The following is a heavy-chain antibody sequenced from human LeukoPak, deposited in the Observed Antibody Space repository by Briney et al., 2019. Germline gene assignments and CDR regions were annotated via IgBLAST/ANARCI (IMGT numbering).Heavy chain of an antibody. D-gene: IGHD3-3*01. V-gene: IGHV4-34*01. CDR1: GGSFSGYY. CDR3: ARGPSGYYTNYFDY. CDR2: INHSGST. Sequence: SETLSLTCAVYGGSFSGYYWSWIRQPPGKGLEWIGEINHSGSTNYNPSLKSRVTISVDTSKNQFSLELSSVTAADTAVYYCARGPSGYYTNYFDYWGQGTLVTVSS. J-gene: IGHJ4*02.